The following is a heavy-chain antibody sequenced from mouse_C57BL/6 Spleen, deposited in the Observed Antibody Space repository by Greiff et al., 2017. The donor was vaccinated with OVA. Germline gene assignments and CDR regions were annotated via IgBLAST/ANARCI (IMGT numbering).Heavy chain of an antibody. CDR3: ARGGYYALYYYAIDY. CDR1: GFTFSDYG. V-gene: IGHV5-17*01. CDR2: ISSGSSTI. D-gene: IGHD2-3*01. Sequence: EVQVVESGGGLVKPGGSLTLSCAASGFTFSDYGMHWVRQAPEKGLEWVAYISSGSSTIYYADTVKGRFIITRDNAKNTLFLQLTSLRSEDTALYYFARGGYYALYYYAIDYWGQGTSVTVSS. J-gene: IGHJ4*01.